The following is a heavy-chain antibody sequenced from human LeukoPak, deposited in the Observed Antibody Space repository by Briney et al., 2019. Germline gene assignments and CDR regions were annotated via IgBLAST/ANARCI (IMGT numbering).Heavy chain of an antibody. CDR2: FDPEDGET. D-gene: IGHD3-22*01. J-gene: IGHJ4*02. V-gene: IGHV1-24*01. CDR1: GYTLTELS. CDR3: ATATGDSSGYPFDY. Sequence: ASVKVSCKVSGYTLTELSMHWVRQAPGKGLEWMGGFDPEDGETIYAQKFQGRVTMTEDTSTDTAYMELSSLRSEDTAVYYCATATGDSSGYPFDYWGQGTLVTVSS.